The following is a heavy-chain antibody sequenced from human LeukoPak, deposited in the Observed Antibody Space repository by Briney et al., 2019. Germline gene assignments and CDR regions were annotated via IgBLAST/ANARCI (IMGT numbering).Heavy chain of an antibody. CDR3: ARDHTMVRGVHFDY. J-gene: IGHJ4*02. CDR2: IYYSGST. V-gene: IGHV4-39*07. D-gene: IGHD3-10*01. Sequence: SETLSLTCTVSGGSISSSSYYWGWIRQPPGKGLEWIGSIYYSGSTYYNPSLKSRVTISVDTSKNQFSLKLSSVTAADTAVYYCARDHTMVRGVHFDYWGQGTLVTVSS. CDR1: GGSISSSSYY.